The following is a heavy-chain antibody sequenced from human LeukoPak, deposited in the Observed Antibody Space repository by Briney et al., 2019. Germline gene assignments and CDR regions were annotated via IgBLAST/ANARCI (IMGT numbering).Heavy chain of an antibody. CDR2: IIPIFGTA. D-gene: IGHD5-24*01. CDR1: GYTFTGYY. Sequence: SVKVSCKASGYTFTGYYMHWVRQAPGQGLEWMGGIIPIFGTANYAQKFQGRVTITADESTSTAYMELSSLRSEDTAVYYCAGEMATITDAFDIWGQGTMVTVSS. J-gene: IGHJ3*02. CDR3: AGEMATITDAFDI. V-gene: IGHV1-69*13.